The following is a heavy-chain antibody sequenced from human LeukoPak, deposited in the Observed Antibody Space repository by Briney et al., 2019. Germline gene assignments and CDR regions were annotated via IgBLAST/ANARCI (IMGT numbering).Heavy chain of an antibody. J-gene: IGHJ4*02. D-gene: IGHD6-19*01. CDR3: ARDYGGWYYFDY. V-gene: IGHV4-34*01. CDR1: GGSFSGYY. Sequence: PSETLSLTCAVYGGSFSGYYWSWIRQPPGKGLEWIGEINHSGSTNYNPSLKSRVTMSVDTSNNQFSLQLSSVTAADTALYYCARDYGGWYYFDYWGQGTLVTVSS. CDR2: INHSGST.